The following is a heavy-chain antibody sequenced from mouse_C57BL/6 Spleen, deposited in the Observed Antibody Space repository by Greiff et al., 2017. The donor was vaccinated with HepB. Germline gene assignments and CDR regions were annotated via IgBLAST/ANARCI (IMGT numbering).Heavy chain of an antibody. V-gene: IGHV5-16*01. D-gene: IGHD4-1*02. CDR1: GFTFSDYY. J-gene: IGHJ4*01. CDR2: INYDGSST. Sequence: EVQRVESEGGLVQPGSSMKLSCTASGFTFSDYYMAWVRQVPEKGLEWVANINYDGSSTYYLDSLKSRFIISRDNAKNILYLQMSSLKSEDTATYYCAREGGNLRMDYWGQGTSVTVSS. CDR3: AREGGNLRMDY.